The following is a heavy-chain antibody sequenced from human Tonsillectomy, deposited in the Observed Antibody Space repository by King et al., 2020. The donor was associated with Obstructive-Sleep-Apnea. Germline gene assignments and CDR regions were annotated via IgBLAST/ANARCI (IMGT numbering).Heavy chain of an antibody. CDR1: GGSISNYY. CDR3: ARPYSSGWSWGERAYDI. D-gene: IGHD6-19*01. J-gene: IGHJ3*02. V-gene: IGHV4-59*01. CDR2: IYYSGST. Sequence: QVQLQESGPGLVKPSETLSLTCTVSGGSISNYYWTWIRQPPGKGLEWSGYIYYSGSTSDNPSLKSRVTISIDTAKNQFSLKLSSVTAADTAVYYCARPYSSGWSWGERAYDIWGQGTLVTVSA.